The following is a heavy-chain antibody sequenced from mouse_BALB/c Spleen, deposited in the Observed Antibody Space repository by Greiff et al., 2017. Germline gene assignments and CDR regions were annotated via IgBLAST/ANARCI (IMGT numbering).Heavy chain of an antibody. Sequence: QVQLQQSGAELMKPGASVKISCKATGYTFSSYWIEWVKQRPGHGLEWIGEILPGSGSTNYNEKFKGKATFTADTSSNTAYMQLSSLTSEDSAVYYCASGYYRYDVGLAYWGQGTLVTVSA. D-gene: IGHD2-14*01. CDR2: ILPGSGST. V-gene: IGHV1-9*01. CDR3: ASGYYRYDVGLAY. CDR1: GYTFSSYW. J-gene: IGHJ3*01.